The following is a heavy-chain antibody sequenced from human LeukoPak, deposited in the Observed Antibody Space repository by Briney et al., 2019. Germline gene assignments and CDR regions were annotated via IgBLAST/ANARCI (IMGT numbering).Heavy chain of an antibody. CDR1: GDSITSDY. V-gene: IGHV4-59*08. CDR2: INYGGNS. Sequence: PSETLSLTCNVSGDSITSDYWSWIRQSPGKGLEWIGYINYGGNSDYNPSLNSRVTISVNRSKKQVSLKMRSMTAADTAVYYCARLDYISNTCYNYWAPGALVTVSS. D-gene: IGHD2/OR15-2a*01. J-gene: IGHJ4*02. CDR3: ARLDYISNTCYNY.